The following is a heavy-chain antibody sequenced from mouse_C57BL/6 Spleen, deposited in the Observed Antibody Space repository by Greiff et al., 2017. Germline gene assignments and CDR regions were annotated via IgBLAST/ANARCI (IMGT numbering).Heavy chain of an antibody. V-gene: IGHV5-9-1*02. D-gene: IGHD2-5*01. Sequence: EVHLVESGEGLVKPGGSLKLSCAASGFTFSSYAMSWVRQTPEKRLEWVAYISSGGDYIYYADTVKGRFTISRDNARNTLYLQMSSLKSEDTAMYYCTRAGYSNPFAYWGQGTLVTVSA. CDR3: TRAGYSNPFAY. CDR2: ISSGGDYI. CDR1: GFTFSSYA. J-gene: IGHJ3*01.